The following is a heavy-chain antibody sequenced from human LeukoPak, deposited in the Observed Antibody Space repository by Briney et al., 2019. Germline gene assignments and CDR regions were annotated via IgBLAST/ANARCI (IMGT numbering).Heavy chain of an antibody. CDR2: IDQYGTYA. CDR1: GITFSDYW. CDR3: ATDDYRGLGY. V-gene: IGHV3-74*01. D-gene: IGHD4-11*01. Sequence: GGSLRLFCTTSGITFSDYWMHWVRQVPGQGLVWVSHIDQYGTYATYADSVRGRFAISRDNAKNTVYLQLNSLRAEDTAVYYCATDDYRGLGYWGRGTLVTVSS. J-gene: IGHJ4*02.